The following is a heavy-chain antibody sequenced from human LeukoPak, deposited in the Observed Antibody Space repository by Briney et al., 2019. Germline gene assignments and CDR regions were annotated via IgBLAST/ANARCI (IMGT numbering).Heavy chain of an antibody. CDR2: IYYSGST. J-gene: IGHJ4*02. CDR3: AREHTAMVYFDC. CDR1: GGSISSYY. Sequence: SETLSLTCTVSGGSISSYYWSWIRQPPGKGLEWIGYIYYSGSTNYNPSLKSRVTISVDTSKNQFSLKLSSVTAADTAVYYCAREHTAMVYFDCWGQGTLVTVSS. V-gene: IGHV4-59*01. D-gene: IGHD5-18*01.